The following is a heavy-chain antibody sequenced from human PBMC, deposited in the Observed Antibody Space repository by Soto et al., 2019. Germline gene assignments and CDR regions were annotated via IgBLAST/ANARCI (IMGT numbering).Heavy chain of an antibody. V-gene: IGHV1-69*02. CDR3: AYYYYDSSGYHDY. J-gene: IGHJ4*02. CDR2: IIPILGIA. CDR1: GGTFSSYT. Sequence: QVQLVQSGAEVKKPGSSVKVSCKASGGTFSSYTISWVRQAPGQGLEWMGRIIPILGIANYAQKFQARVTITAEKSTSTAYMELSSLRSEDTAVYYCAYYYYDSSGYHDYWGQGTLVTVSS. D-gene: IGHD3-22*01.